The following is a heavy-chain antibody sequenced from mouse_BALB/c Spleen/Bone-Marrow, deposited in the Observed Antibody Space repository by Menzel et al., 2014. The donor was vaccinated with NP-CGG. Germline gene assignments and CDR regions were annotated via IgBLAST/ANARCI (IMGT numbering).Heavy chain of an antibody. CDR1: GYTFTEYT. CDR3: ARGWLLRHYFDY. Sequence: EVQLQQSGPELVKPGASVKISCKTSGYTFTEYTMHWVKQSHVKSLEWIGGINPNNGGTSYNQKFKSKATWTVDKSSSTAYMELRSLTSEDSAVYYCARGWLLRHYFDYWGQGTTLTVSS. V-gene: IGHV1-18*01. CDR2: INPNNGGT. D-gene: IGHD2-3*01. J-gene: IGHJ2*01.